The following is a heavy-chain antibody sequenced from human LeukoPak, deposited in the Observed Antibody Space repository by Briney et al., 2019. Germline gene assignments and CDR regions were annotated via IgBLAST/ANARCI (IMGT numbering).Heavy chain of an antibody. J-gene: IGHJ4*02. CDR2: ISNDGRDK. V-gene: IGHV3-30*04. CDR3: ARDRDIAAADYYFDY. CDR1: GFTFSSYP. D-gene: IGHD6-13*01. Sequence: PGGSLRLSCAASGFTFSSYPMHWVRQTPGKGLERVAVISNDGRDKYHADSVKGRFTISRDNSKSTLFLQMNSLRTEDTAVYYCARDRDIAAADYYFDYWGQGTQVTVSS.